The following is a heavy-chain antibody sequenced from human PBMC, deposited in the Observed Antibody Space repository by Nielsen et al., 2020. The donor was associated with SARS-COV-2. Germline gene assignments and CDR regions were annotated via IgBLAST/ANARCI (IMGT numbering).Heavy chain of an antibody. J-gene: IGHJ4*02. D-gene: IGHD6-13*01. CDR3: ARQGIAAAGRDY. V-gene: IGHV4-39*01. Sequence: PGKRLGCRGSIYYRGSTYYNPSLKSRVTISVDTSKNQFSLKLSSVTAADTAVYYCARQGIAAAGRDYWGQGTLVTVSS. CDR2: IYYRGST.